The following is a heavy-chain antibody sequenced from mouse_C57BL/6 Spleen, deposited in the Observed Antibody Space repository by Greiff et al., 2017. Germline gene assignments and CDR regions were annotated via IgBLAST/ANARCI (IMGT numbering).Heavy chain of an antibody. J-gene: IGHJ1*03. D-gene: IGHD1-1*01. CDR3: ASNYYGSSYGWYFDV. CDR2: IDPANGNT. Sequence: VQLQQSVAELVRPGASVKLSCTASGFNIKNTYMHWVKQRPEQGLEWIGRIDPANGNTKYAPKFQGKATITADTASNTAYLQLSSLTSEDTAIYYCASNYYGSSYGWYFDVWGTGTTVTVSS. CDR1: GFNIKNTY. V-gene: IGHV14-3*01.